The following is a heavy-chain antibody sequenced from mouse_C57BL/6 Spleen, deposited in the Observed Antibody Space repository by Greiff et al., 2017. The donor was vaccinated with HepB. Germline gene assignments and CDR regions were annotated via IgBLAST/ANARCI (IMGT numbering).Heavy chain of an antibody. CDR2: IYPGDGDT. CDR1: GYAFSSYW. CDR3: AREENYDYDWYFGV. D-gene: IGHD2-4*01. Sequence: QVQLQQSGAELVKPGASVKISCKASGYAFSSYWMNWVKQRPGKGLEWIGQIYPGDGDTNYNGKFKGKATLTADKSSSTAYMQLSSLTSEDSAVYFCAREENYDYDWYFGVWGTGTTVTVSS. V-gene: IGHV1-80*01. J-gene: IGHJ1*03.